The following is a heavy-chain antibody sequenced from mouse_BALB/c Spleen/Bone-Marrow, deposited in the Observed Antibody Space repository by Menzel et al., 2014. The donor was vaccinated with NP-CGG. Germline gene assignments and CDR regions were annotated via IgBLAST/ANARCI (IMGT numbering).Heavy chain of an antibody. CDR3: ARTGITTGDAMDY. CDR1: GFSLTSYG. V-gene: IGHV2-2*02. D-gene: IGHD2-4*01. CDR2: IWSGGST. Sequence: VQLVESGPGLVQPSQRLSITCTVSGFSLTSYGVHWVRQSPGKGLEWLGVIWSGGSTDYNAAFISRLSISKDNSKSQVFFKMNSLQANDTAIYYCARTGITTGDAMDYWGQGTSVTVSS. J-gene: IGHJ4*01.